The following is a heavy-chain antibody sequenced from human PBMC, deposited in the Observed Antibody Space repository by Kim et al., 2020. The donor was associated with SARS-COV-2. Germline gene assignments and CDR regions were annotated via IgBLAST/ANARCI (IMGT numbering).Heavy chain of an antibody. CDR3: ARDREFYYYYGMDV. Sequence: ASVKVSCKASGYTFTSYAMHWVRQAPGQRLEWMGWINAGNGNTKYSQKFQGRVTITRDTSASTAYMELSSLRSEDTAVYYCARDREFYYYYGMDVWGQGTTVTVSS. CDR1: GYTFTSYA. J-gene: IGHJ6*02. CDR2: INAGNGNT. V-gene: IGHV1-3*01.